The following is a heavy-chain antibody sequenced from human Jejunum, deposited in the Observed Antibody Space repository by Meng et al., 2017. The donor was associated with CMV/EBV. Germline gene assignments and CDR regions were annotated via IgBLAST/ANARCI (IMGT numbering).Heavy chain of an antibody. Sequence: ASVKVSCKASGYTFTGYYMHWVRQAPGQGLEWMGWINPNSGGTNYAQKFQGRVTMTRDTSISTAYMELSRLRSEDTAVYYCARLSSNYYDSSGRNWFDPWGQGTLVTVSS. CDR1: GYTFTGYY. V-gene: IGHV1-2*02. CDR3: ARLSSNYYDSSGRNWFDP. J-gene: IGHJ5*02. D-gene: IGHD3-22*01. CDR2: INPNSGGT.